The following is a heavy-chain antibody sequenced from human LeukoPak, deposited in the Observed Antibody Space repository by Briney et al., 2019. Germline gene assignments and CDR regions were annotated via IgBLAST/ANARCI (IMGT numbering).Heavy chain of an antibody. Sequence: ASVKVSCKASGYTFTSYGISWVRQAPGQGLEWMEGISAYNGNTNYAQKLQGRVTMTTDTSTSTAYMELRSLRSDDTAVYYCARDLIVVVTADDAFDIWGQGTMVTVSS. V-gene: IGHV1-18*01. CDR1: GYTFTSYG. J-gene: IGHJ3*02. CDR3: ARDLIVVVTADDAFDI. D-gene: IGHD2-21*02. CDR2: ISAYNGNT.